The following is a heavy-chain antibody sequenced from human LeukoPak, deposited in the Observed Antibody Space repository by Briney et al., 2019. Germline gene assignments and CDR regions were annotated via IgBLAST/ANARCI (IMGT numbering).Heavy chain of an antibody. Sequence: GGSLRLSCAASGFTFSSYAMSWVRQAPGKGLEWVSAISGNGGSTYYADSVKGRFTISRDNSKNTLYLQLNSLRAEDTAVYYCAKDALIAARLSYYYYMDVWGKGTTVTVSS. CDR1: GFTFSSYA. CDR3: AKDALIAARLSYYYYMDV. V-gene: IGHV3-23*01. J-gene: IGHJ6*03. D-gene: IGHD6-6*01. CDR2: ISGNGGST.